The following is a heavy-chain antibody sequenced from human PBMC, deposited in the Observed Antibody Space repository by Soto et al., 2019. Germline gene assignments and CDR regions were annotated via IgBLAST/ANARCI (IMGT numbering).Heavy chain of an antibody. D-gene: IGHD2-21*01. V-gene: IGHV3-53*01. Sequence: GXLRLSCGSSGIXVSDNYMAWVRHAPGRGLELVSVMYAGGDTHYADSVKGRLTISRHKSENTLYLKMNRLRHEDTGVYFCVSRIPSWVFDYWVLGTLGPVSS. CDR1: GIXVSDNY. CDR3: VSRIPSWVFDY. CDR2: MYAGGDT. J-gene: IGHJ4*01.